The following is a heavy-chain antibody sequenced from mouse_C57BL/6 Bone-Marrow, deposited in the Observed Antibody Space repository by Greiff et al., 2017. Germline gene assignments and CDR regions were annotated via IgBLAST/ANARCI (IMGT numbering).Heavy chain of an antibody. Sequence: QVQLQQSGAELVRPGTSVKMSCKASGYTFTNYWIGWAKPRPGHGLEWLGDIYPGGGYTNYNEKFKGKATLTADKSSSTAYMQFSSLTSEDSAIYYCARRNYYGSSYGWFAYWGQGTLVTVSA. V-gene: IGHV1-63*01. J-gene: IGHJ3*01. CDR2: IYPGGGYT. D-gene: IGHD1-1*01. CDR3: ARRNYYGSSYGWFAY. CDR1: GYTFTNYW.